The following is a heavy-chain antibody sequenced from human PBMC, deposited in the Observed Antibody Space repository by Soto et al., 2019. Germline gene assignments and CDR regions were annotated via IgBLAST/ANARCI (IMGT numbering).Heavy chain of an antibody. CDR2: ISGSGGST. J-gene: IGHJ6*02. V-gene: IGHV3-23*01. Sequence: GGSLRLSCVASRFIFSTYAMSWVRQAPGKGLEWVSSISGSGGSTYYAYSVKGRFTLSRENFNITLYLQMNTLRAHETAVYYCTKILSYYDFWSGSADYYGMDVWGQGTTVTVSS. CDR3: TKILSYYDFWSGSADYYGMDV. D-gene: IGHD3-3*01. CDR1: RFIFSTYA.